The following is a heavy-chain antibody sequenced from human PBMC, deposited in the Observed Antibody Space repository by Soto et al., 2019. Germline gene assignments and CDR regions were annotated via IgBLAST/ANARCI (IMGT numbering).Heavy chain of an antibody. V-gene: IGHV3-15*07. CDR2: IKSKTDGGTT. D-gene: IGHD3-22*01. Sequence: SVSNAWMNWVRQAPGKGLEWVGRIKSKTDGGTTDYAAPVKGRFTISRDDSKNTLYLQMNSLKTEDTAVYYCTTDDYYDSSGYYHRIDHWGQGTLVTVSS. J-gene: IGHJ4*02. CDR3: TTDDYYDSSGYYHRIDH. CDR1: SVSNAW.